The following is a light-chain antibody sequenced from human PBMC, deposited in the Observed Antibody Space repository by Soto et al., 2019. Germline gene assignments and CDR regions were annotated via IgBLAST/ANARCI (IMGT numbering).Light chain of an antibody. V-gene: IGLV2-14*01. J-gene: IGLJ1*01. Sequence: QSALTQPASVSGSPGQSITISCTGTSSDVGGYNYVSWYQQHPGKAPKLMIYEVSNRPSGVSNRFSGSKSGNTASLTISGLQAEDEADYYCSTYNSSSTLSAFGTGTKVTVL. CDR2: EVS. CDR3: STYNSSSTLSA. CDR1: SSDVGGYNY.